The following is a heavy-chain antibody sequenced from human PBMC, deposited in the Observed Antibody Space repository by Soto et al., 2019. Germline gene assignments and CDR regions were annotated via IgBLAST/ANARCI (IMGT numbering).Heavy chain of an antibody. V-gene: IGHV1-18*01. J-gene: IGHJ6*02. CDR1: GYTFNSYD. D-gene: IGHD1-20*01. Sequence: QAQLVQPGAEVKKPGASVKVSCKVYGYTFNSYDFNWVRQAPGQGLEWMGWIGAYNGNTNYAEKFQGRVSLTIDASTSTAYMELRSLTADDTARYYCARNNLYGLDLWGQGTMVTVSS. CDR3: ARNNLYGLDL. CDR2: IGAYNGNT.